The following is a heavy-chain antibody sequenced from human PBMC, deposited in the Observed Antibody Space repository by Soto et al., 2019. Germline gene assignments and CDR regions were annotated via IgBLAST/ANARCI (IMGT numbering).Heavy chain of an antibody. CDR2: ISDYNGNT. D-gene: IGHD3-10*01. V-gene: IGHV1-18*01. CDR3: AREGYYSGSGNYSPPRYDGMDV. J-gene: IGHJ6*02. CDR1: GYTFSNFG. Sequence: QVQLVQSGAEVRKPGASVKVSCKASGYTFSNFGLSWVRQAPGQGLEWMGWISDYNGNTHYAQKFQGRLSMTTDSSTRKAYVELRSLTSDDTAVYFCAREGYYSGSGNYSPPRYDGMDVWGPGTTVTVSS.